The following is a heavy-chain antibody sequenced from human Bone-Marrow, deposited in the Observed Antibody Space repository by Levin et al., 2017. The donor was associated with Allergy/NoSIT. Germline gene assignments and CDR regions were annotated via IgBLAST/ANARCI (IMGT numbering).Heavy chain of an antibody. J-gene: IGHJ4*02. CDR1: GYTFTGYY. CDR3: AREDWYYYGSGSYYYFDY. D-gene: IGHD3-10*01. CDR2: INPNSGGT. Sequence: ASVKVSCKASGYTFTGYYMHWVRQAPGQGLEWMGWINPNSGGTNYAQKFQGRVTMTRDTSISTAYMELSRLRSDDTAVYYCAREDWYYYGSGSYYYFDYWGQGTLVTVSS. V-gene: IGHV1-2*02.